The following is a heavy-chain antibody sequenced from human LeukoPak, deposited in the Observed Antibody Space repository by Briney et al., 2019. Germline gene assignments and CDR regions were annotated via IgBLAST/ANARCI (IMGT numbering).Heavy chain of an antibody. CDR3: ARDLIVGTTIRYYFDY. V-gene: IGHV3-11*04. CDR1: GFTFSDYY. J-gene: IGHJ4*02. Sequence: GGSLRLSCAASGFTFSDYYMSWIRQAPGKGLEWVSYISSSGSTIYYADSVKGRFTISRDNAKNSLYLQVNSLRAEDTAVYYCARDLIVGTTIRYYFDYWGQGTLVTVSS. D-gene: IGHD1-26*01. CDR2: ISSSGSTI.